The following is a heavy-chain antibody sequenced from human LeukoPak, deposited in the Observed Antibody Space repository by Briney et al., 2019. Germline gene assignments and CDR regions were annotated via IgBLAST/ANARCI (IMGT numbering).Heavy chain of an antibody. J-gene: IGHJ4*02. CDR1: GYSFTSYW. CDR3: ARVDLYCSSTSCYSFDY. Sequence: GESLKISCKGFGYSFTSYWIAWVGQMPGKGLEWMGIIYPGDSDTRYSPSFQGQVTISGDKSISTVYLQWSSLKASDTAMYYCARVDLYCSSTSCYSFDYWGQGTLVTVSS. CDR2: IYPGDSDT. D-gene: IGHD2-2*01. V-gene: IGHV5-51*01.